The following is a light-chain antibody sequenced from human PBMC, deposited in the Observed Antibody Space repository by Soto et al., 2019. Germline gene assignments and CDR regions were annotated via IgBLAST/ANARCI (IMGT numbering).Light chain of an antibody. CDR1: QGIRND. J-gene: IGKJ2*01. CDR2: AAS. V-gene: IGKV1-6*01. Sequence: AIQMTQSPSSLSASVGDRVTITCRASQGIRNDLAWYQQKPRKAPKLLIYAASSLQSGVSSRFSGSGSGTDFTLTISSLQPEDFATYYCLQDYYYPYTFXQGTKVDIK. CDR3: LQDYYYPYT.